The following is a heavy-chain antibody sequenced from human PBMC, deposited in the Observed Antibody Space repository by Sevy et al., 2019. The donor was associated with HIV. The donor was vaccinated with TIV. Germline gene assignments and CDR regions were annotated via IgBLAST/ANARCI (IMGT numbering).Heavy chain of an antibody. Sequence: GGSLRLSCAASGFTFNKFAMSWVRQAPGKGLEWVSAISRKSLGTYYADPVKGRFSISRDDSKNMLYLQMSSLRGDETAVYYCAKEGNNSPDKFDSWGQGTLVTVSS. CDR3: AKEGNNSPDKFDS. D-gene: IGHD1-1*01. CDR1: GFTFNKFA. J-gene: IGHJ4*02. V-gene: IGHV3-23*01. CDR2: ISRKSLGT.